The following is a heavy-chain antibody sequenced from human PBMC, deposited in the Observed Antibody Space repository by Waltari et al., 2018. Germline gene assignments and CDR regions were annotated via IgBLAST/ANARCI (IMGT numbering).Heavy chain of an antibody. V-gene: IGHV1-69*16. CDR2: IITSLGIP. J-gene: IGHJ4*02. CDR3: ARDDDTPMPNDDY. D-gene: IGHD3-22*01. Sequence: QVQLVQSGAEVKRPGSSVKVSCKASGGTFSSYTIGWVRQAPGQGLEWVGGIITSLGIPDSAKNFQGRLTITADESTSIVYMELSSLISEDTAVYYCARDDDTPMPNDDYWGRGTPVTVSS. CDR1: GGTFSSYT.